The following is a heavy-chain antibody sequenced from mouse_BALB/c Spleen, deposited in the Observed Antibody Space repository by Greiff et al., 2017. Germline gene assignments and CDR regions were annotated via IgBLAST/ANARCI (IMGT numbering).Heavy chain of an antibody. J-gene: IGHJ2*01. D-gene: IGHD3-1*01. CDR3: AREARATYFDY. V-gene: IGHV1-14*01. CDR1: GYTFTSYV. CDR2: INPYNDGT. Sequence: EVKVVESGPELVKPGASVKMSCKASGYTFTSYVMHWVKQKPGQGLEWIGYINPYNDGTKYNEKFKGKATLTSDKSSSTAYMELSSLTSEDSAVYYCAREARATYFDYWGQGTTLTVSS.